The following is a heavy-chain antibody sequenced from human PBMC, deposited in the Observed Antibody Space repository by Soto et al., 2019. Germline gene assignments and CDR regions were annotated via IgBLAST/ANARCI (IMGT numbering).Heavy chain of an antibody. CDR3: AKGDNLGPKTGYAFDP. D-gene: IGHD5-12*01. CDR1: GDSVSSNTAS. CDR2: TYFRSKWYN. Sequence: SQTLSLTCAISGDSVSSNTASWNWIRQSPSRGLEWLGRTYFRSKWYNDYAVSVKSRIIINPDTANTQFSLQLNSVTPEDTAVYFCAKGDNLGPKTGYAFDPWGQGIMVTVSS. V-gene: IGHV6-1*01. J-gene: IGHJ5*02.